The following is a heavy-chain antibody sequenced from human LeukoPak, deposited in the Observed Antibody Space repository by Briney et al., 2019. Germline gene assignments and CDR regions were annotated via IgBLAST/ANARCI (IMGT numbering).Heavy chain of an antibody. D-gene: IGHD5-18*01. CDR1: GYTFTGYY. Sequence: ASVKVSCKASGYTFTGYYMHWVRQAPGQGLEWMGWINPNSGGTNYAQKFQGRVTMTRDTSTSTVYMELSSLRSEDTAVYYCASGAYSYGSPLDGMDVWGQGTTVTVSS. CDR2: INPNSGGT. CDR3: ASGAYSYGSPLDGMDV. V-gene: IGHV1-2*02. J-gene: IGHJ6*02.